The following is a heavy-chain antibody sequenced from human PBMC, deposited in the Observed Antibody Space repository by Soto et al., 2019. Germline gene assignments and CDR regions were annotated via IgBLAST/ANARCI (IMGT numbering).Heavy chain of an antibody. CDR2: INTAGTTK. J-gene: IGHJ6*02. Sequence: GGSLRLSCAASGFTFSNFEMHWVRQAPGKGLEWVSYINTAGTTKYYAESVKGRFTISRDNARNSLFLQMNSLSAEDTAVCYCARAECSTPDCLTAYYSYGLDVWGQGTTVTVSS. CDR1: GFTFSNFE. V-gene: IGHV3-48*03. D-gene: IGHD2-2*01. CDR3: ARAECSTPDCLTAYYSYGLDV.